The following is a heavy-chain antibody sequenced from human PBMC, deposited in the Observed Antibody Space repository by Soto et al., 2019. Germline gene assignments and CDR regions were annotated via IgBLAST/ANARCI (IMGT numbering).Heavy chain of an antibody. D-gene: IGHD4-4*01. CDR1: GFTFSSYA. CDR2: ISGSGGST. J-gene: IGHJ6*02. Sequence: GVSLRLSCAASGFTFSSYAMSWVRQAPGKGLEWVSAISGSGGSTYYADSVKGRFTISRDNSKNTLYLQMNSLRAEDTAVYYCAKDLGSMTTVSCYGMDVWGQGTTVTVS. CDR3: AKDLGSMTTVSCYGMDV. V-gene: IGHV3-23*01.